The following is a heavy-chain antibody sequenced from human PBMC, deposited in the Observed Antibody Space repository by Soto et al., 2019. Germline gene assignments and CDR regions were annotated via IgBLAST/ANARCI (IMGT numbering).Heavy chain of an antibody. CDR3: ARGTTVTNFDY. CDR1: GGSISSGGYY. V-gene: IGHV4-31*03. Sequence: LSLTCTVSGGSISSGGYYWSWIRQHPGKGLEWIGYIYYSGSTYYNPSLKSRVTISVDTSMNQFSLKLSSVTAADTAVYYCARGTTVTNFDYWGQGTLVTVSS. CDR2: IYYSGST. J-gene: IGHJ4*02. D-gene: IGHD4-17*01.